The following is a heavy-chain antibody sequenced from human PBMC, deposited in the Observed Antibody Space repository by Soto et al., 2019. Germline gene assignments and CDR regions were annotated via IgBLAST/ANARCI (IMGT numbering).Heavy chain of an antibody. CDR1: GFTFSSYA. CDR3: ARGPVIETGMEGYSYYGMDV. Sequence: HPGGSLRLSCAASGFTFSSYAMHWVRQAPGKGLEWVAVISYDGSNKYYADSVKGRFNISRDNSKNTLYLQMNSLRVEDMAVYYFARGPVIETGMEGYSYYGMDVWGQGTTVTVSS. V-gene: IGHV3-30-3*01. J-gene: IGHJ6*02. CDR2: ISYDGSNK. D-gene: IGHD4-4*01.